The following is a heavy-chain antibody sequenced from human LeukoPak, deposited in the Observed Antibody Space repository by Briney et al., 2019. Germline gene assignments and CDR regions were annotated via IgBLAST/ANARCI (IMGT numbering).Heavy chain of an antibody. J-gene: IGHJ4*02. CDR3: AKGDHSEQ. CDR2: ISADKGDT. D-gene: IGHD1-26*01. Sequence: ASVKVSCKASGYTFTNYAIHWVRQAPGQRLEWMGWISADKGDTKYSQNFQGRVTVTRDTSATTAYMELSSLKSEDTAVYYCAKGDHSEQWGRGTLVTVSS. CDR1: GYTFTNYA. V-gene: IGHV1-3*01.